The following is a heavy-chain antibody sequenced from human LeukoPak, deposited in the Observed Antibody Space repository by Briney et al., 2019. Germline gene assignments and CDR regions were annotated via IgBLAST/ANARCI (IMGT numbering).Heavy chain of an antibody. D-gene: IGHD3-10*01. CDR1: GFTFSSYA. J-gene: IGHJ4*02. Sequence: GGSLRLSCAASGFTFSSYAMSWVRHAPGKGLEWVSAISGSGGSTYYADSVKGRFTISRDNSKNTLYLQMNSLRAEDTAVYYCAKDPTMVQGVITDYWGQGTLVTVSS. V-gene: IGHV3-23*01. CDR2: ISGSGGST. CDR3: AKDPTMVQGVITDY.